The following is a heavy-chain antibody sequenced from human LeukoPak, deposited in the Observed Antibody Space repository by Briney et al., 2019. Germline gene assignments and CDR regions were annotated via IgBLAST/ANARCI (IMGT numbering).Heavy chain of an antibody. D-gene: IGHD6-13*01. CDR3: ARGKNGAAAAYGMDV. CDR1: GSTFSSYD. Sequence: GGSLRLSCAASGSTFSSYDMHWVRQATGKGLEWVSAIGTAGDTYYPGSVKGRFTISRENAKNSLYLQMNSLRAGDTAVYYCARGKNGAAAAYGMDVWGQGTTVTVSS. V-gene: IGHV3-13*01. J-gene: IGHJ6*02. CDR2: IGTAGDT.